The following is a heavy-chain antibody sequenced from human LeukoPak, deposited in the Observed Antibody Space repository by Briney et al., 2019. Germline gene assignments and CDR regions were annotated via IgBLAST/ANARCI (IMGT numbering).Heavy chain of an antibody. CDR3: ARDAVLRNIAAAGYFDY. CDR1: GFSFDDYG. J-gene: IGHJ4*02. CDR2: INWNGGST. D-gene: IGHD6-13*01. Sequence: GGSLRLSGAASGFSFDDYGMSWVRQAPGKGLEGFSGINWNGGSTGYADSVKGRFTISRDNAKNSLYLQMNSLRAEDTALYYCARDAVLRNIAAAGYFDYWGQGTLVTVSS. V-gene: IGHV3-20*04.